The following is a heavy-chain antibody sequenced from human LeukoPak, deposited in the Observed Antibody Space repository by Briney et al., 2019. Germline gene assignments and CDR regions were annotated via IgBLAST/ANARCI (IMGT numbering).Heavy chain of an antibody. V-gene: IGHV4-34*01. CDR3: ARLRGDYGWYFDL. Sequence: SETLSLTCAVYGGSFSGYYWSWIRQPPGKGLEWIGEINHSGSTNYNPSLKSRVTISVDTSKNQFSLKLSSVTAADTAVYYCARLRGDYGWYFDLWGRGTLVTVSS. D-gene: IGHD4-17*01. CDR2: INHSGST. CDR1: GGSFSGYY. J-gene: IGHJ2*01.